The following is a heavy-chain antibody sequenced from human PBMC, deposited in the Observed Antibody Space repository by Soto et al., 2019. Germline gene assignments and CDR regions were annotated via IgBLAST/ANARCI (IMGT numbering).Heavy chain of an antibody. CDR3: SRDRTITQGGMDV. CDR2: INPSGGST. Sequence: QVQLVQSGAEVKKPGASVKVSCKASGYTFTSYYMHWVRQAPGQGLEWMGIINPSGGSTSYVQKFQSRVPMTRDTSTSTVYMELSSLRSEDTAVYYCSRDRTITQGGMDVWGQGTTVTVSS. D-gene: IGHD3-10*01. CDR1: GYTFTSYY. V-gene: IGHV1-46*01. J-gene: IGHJ6*02.